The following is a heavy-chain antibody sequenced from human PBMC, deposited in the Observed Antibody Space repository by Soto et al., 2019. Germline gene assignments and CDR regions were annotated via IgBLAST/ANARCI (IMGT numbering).Heavy chain of an antibody. CDR2: IDWDGDK. V-gene: IGHV2-70*01. CDR3: ARRMKSVPTFSPYGSDV. Sequence: SGPTLVNPTHTLTLTCTFSGFSLSTIGMCVSWIRQPPGNSLEWLTLIDWDGDKYYSTSLNTRLTISKDTSKNQVVLTMTNMEHAATTTYYCARRMKSVPTFSPYGSDVWGQGTTVTVSS. D-gene: IGHD1-26*01. J-gene: IGHJ6*02. CDR1: GFSLSTIGMC.